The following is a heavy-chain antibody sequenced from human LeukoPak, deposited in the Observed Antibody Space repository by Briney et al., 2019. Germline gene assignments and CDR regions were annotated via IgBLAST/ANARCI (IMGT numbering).Heavy chain of an antibody. CDR2: VYDNGNT. CDR1: GGSINGHY. CDR3: ARVFRGVVTSNWFDP. D-gene: IGHD2-21*02. V-gene: IGHV4-59*11. Sequence: SETLSLTCTVSGGSINGHYWTWIRQPPGKELEWIGFVYDNGNTNYNSSLQSRVTMSVDTSKNQLSLKMRSVTAADTAIYYCARVFRGVVTSNWFDPWGQGTLVTVSS. J-gene: IGHJ5*02.